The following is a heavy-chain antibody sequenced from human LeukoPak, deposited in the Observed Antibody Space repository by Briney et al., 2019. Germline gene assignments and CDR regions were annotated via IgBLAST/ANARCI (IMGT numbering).Heavy chain of an antibody. CDR2: ISRSGSST. Sequence: GGSLRLSCAASGFSIITYEMNWVRQAPGKGLEWVSYISRSGSSTYYADSVKGRFTISRDNARNTLYLQLSSLRAEDSAVYYCARDTFQPGLIDSWGQGTLVTVSS. J-gene: IGHJ4*02. CDR1: GFSIITYE. V-gene: IGHV3-48*03. D-gene: IGHD2-2*01. CDR3: ARDTFQPGLIDS.